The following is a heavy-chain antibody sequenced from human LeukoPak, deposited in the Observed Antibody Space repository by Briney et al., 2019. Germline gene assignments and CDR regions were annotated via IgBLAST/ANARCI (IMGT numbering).Heavy chain of an antibody. V-gene: IGHV4-39*07. CDR2: IYYHENT. D-gene: IGHD3-10*01. J-gene: IGHJ6*03. CDR3: AGSYYYSYYSYYMDV. CDR1: GGSISSSSDY. Sequence: SETLSLTCTVSGGSISSSSDYWGWIRQAPGKGLEWIGSIYYHENTYYNSSLKSRVTISVDTSKNQFSLKLSSVTAADTAVYYCAGSYYYSYYSYYMDVWGKGTTVTISS.